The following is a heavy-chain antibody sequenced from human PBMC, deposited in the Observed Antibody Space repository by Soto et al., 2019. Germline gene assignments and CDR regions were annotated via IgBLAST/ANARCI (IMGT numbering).Heavy chain of an antibody. CDR2: INPSGGST. V-gene: IGHV1-46*01. Sequence: GASVKVSCKASGYIFINYYMHWVRQAPGQGLEWMAKINPSGGSTNYAQKFQGRITITRDRSTSTVFMDLSGLRSQDTAVYFCARGNNYFSGTYAKIDYWGQGTLVTAPQ. D-gene: IGHD3-10*01. CDR1: GYIFINYY. J-gene: IGHJ4*02. CDR3: ARGNNYFSGTYAKIDY.